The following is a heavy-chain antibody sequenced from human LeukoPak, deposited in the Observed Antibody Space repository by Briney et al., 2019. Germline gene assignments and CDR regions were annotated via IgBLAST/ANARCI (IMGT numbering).Heavy chain of an antibody. J-gene: IGHJ6*02. CDR1: GFTFSSYA. Sequence: GGSLRLSCAASGFTFSSYAMHWVRQAPGKGLEWVAVISYDGSNKYYADSVKGRFTISRDNSKNSLYLQMNSLRAEDTAVYYCARDLGDHYADYYYYGMDVWGQGTTVTVSS. D-gene: IGHD4-17*01. CDR3: ARDLGDHYADYYYYGMDV. V-gene: IGHV3-30*04. CDR2: ISYDGSNK.